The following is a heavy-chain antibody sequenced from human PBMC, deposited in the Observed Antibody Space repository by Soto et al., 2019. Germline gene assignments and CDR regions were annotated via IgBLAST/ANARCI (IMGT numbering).Heavy chain of an antibody. CDR1: GGSISSGGYS. CDR3: ARAPRVVVISPPYFDY. J-gene: IGHJ4*02. D-gene: IGHD3-22*01. Sequence: PSETLSLTCAVSGGSISSGGYSWSWIRQPPGKGLEWIGYIYHSGSTYYNPSLKSRVTISVDRPKNQFSLKLSSVTAADTAVYYCARAPRVVVISPPYFDYWGQGTLVTVSS. CDR2: IYHSGST. V-gene: IGHV4-30-2*01.